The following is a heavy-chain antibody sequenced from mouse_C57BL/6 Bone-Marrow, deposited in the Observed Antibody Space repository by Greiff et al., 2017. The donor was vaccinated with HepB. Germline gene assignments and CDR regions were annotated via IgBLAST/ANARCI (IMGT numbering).Heavy chain of an antibody. J-gene: IGHJ4*01. CDR3: AREGDYDVNAMDD. V-gene: IGHV5-16*01. CDR1: GFTFSDYY. D-gene: IGHD2-4*01. Sequence: EVQVVASEGGLVQPGSSMKLSCTASGFTFSDYYMAWVRQVPEKGLEWVANINYDGSSTYYLDSLKSRFIISRDNAKNILYLQMSSLKSEDTATYYCAREGDYDVNAMDDWGKGTSVTGSS. CDR2: INYDGSST.